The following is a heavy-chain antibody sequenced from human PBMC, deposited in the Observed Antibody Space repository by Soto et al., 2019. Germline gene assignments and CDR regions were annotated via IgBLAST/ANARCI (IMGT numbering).Heavy chain of an antibody. Sequence: GGSLRLSCAASGFTFSSYAMSWVRQAPGKGLEWVSAISGSGGSTYYGDSVKGRFTISRDNSKNTLYLQMNSLRAEDTAVYYCAKNYDFWSGYLDYWGQGTLVTVSS. D-gene: IGHD3-3*01. CDR1: GFTFSSYA. CDR3: AKNYDFWSGYLDY. CDR2: ISGSGGST. V-gene: IGHV3-23*01. J-gene: IGHJ4*02.